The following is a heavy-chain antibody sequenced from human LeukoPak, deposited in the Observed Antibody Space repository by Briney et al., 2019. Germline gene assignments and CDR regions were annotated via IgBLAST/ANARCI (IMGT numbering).Heavy chain of an antibody. J-gene: IGHJ5*02. Sequence: ASVKVSCKASGYTFTSYGISWVRQAPGQGLEWMGWIIAYNGNTNYAQKLQGRVTMTTDTSTSTAYMELRSLRSDDTAVYYCARGRYCSGGSCYTYNWFDPWGQGTLVTVSS. CDR1: GYTFTSYG. CDR2: IIAYNGNT. CDR3: ARGRYCSGGSCYTYNWFDP. D-gene: IGHD2-15*01. V-gene: IGHV1-18*01.